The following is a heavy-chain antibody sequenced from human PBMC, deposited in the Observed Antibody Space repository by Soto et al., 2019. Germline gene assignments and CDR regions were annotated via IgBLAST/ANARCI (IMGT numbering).Heavy chain of an antibody. Sequence: LSITSAVSGGSGSSFYRSWMRQPPGKGLEWIGYIYYSGSTNYNPSLKSRVTISVDTSKNQFSLKLSSVTASYSAVYYCASHRGYTYGPSDYWGQATLV. CDR1: GGSGSSFY. CDR2: IYYSGST. V-gene: IGHV4-59*02. J-gene: IGHJ4*02. CDR3: ASHRGYTYGPSDY. D-gene: IGHD5-18*01.